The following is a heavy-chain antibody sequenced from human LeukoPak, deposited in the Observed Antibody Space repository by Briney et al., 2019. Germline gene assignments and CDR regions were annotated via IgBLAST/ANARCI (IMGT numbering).Heavy chain of an antibody. J-gene: IGHJ4*02. D-gene: IGHD6-19*01. CDR1: GFTFSSYG. Sequence: GGSLRLSCAASGFTFSSYGMHWVRQAPGKGLEWVAVISYDGSNKYYADSVKGRFTISRDNSKNTLYLQMNSLRAEDTAVYYCAKDRYSSGWQGGFDYWGQGTLVTVSS. V-gene: IGHV3-30*18. CDR3: AKDRYSSGWQGGFDY. CDR2: ISYDGSNK.